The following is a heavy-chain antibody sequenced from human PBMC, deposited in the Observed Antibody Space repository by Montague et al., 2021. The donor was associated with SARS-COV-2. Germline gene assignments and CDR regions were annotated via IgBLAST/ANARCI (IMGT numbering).Heavy chain of an antibody. Sequence: SETLSLTCTVSGGSISSSSYYWGWIRQPPGKGLEWIGSIYYSGGTYYNPSLKSRVTISVDTSKNQFSLKLTSVAAADTAVYYCARLRDGVVPSPILGVGPYYSYYYMDVWGRGTTVTVSS. J-gene: IGHJ6*03. CDR2: IYYSGGT. CDR3: ARLRDGVVPSPILGVGPYYSYYYMDV. D-gene: IGHD3-10*01. V-gene: IGHV4-39*01. CDR1: GGSISSSSYY.